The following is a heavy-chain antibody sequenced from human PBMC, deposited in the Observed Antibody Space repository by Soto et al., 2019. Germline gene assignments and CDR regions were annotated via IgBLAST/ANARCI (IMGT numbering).Heavy chain of an antibody. CDR1: GFTLSSSA. D-gene: IGHD6-13*01. CDR2: IVVGSDNT. Sequence: QMQLVQSGPEVKKPGTSLKVSCKASGFTLSSSAVQWVRQARGQGLAWIGWIVVGSDNTNYAQKFQERVTITRDMSTSTVYMELSSLRSEDTATYYCAAAILGQPPYFYGMDVWGQGTPVTVSS. CDR3: AAAILGQPPYFYGMDV. J-gene: IGHJ6*02. V-gene: IGHV1-58*01.